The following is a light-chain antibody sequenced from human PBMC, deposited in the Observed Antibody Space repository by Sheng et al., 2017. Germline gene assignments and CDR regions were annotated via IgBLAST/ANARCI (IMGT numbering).Light chain of an antibody. CDR1: NIGSKT. Sequence: SYVLTQPPSVSVAPGKTATITCGGSNIGSKTVHWYQQRPGQAPVLVISNDSDRPSGIPERFSGSNSGNTATLTISRVEAGDEADFYCQVWDDSSEDVVFGGGTKADRP. CDR2: NDS. CDR3: QVWDDSSEDVV. J-gene: IGLJ2*01. V-gene: IGLV3-21*03.